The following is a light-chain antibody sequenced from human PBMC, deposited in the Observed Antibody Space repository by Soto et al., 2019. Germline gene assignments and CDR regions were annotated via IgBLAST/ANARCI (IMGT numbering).Light chain of an antibody. CDR1: SSDVGSYNF. Sequence: QSALTQPASMSGSPGQSITISCTGTSSDVGSYNFVSWYQQHPGKAPKLMIYEGSERPSGVSNRFSGSKSGNTASLTISGLQAEDEADYYCCSYAGSSTWVFGGGTKLTVL. CDR3: CSYAGSSTWV. CDR2: EGS. J-gene: IGLJ3*02. V-gene: IGLV2-23*01.